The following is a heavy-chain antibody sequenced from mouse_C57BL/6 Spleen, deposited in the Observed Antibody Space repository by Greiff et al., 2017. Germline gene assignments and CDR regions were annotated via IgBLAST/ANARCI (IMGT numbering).Heavy chain of an antibody. J-gene: IGHJ1*03. V-gene: IGHV1-54*01. D-gene: IGHD1-1*01. CDR2: INPGSGGT. CDR1: GYAFTNYL. Sequence: QVQLQQSGAELVRPGTSVKVSCKASGYAFTNYLIEWVKQRPGQGLEWIGVINPGSGGTNYNEKFKGKATLTADKSSSTAYMKLSSLTSEASAVYFCARGDTTVVERYFDVWGTGTTVTVSS. CDR3: ARGDTTVVERYFDV.